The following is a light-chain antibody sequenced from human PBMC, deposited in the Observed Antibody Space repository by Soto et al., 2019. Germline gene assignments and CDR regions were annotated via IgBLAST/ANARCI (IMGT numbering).Light chain of an antibody. J-gene: IGLJ3*02. Sequence: QSVLTQPPSASGTPGRRVAISCSGSHSNIGGNYVYWYQQYPGTAPKLLIFRNDQRPSGVPDRFSGSTSGTSASLAISGLRSEDEADYYCAAWDDSLSGPVFGGGTKVTVL. CDR1: HSNIGGNY. CDR2: RND. V-gene: IGLV1-47*01. CDR3: AAWDDSLSGPV.